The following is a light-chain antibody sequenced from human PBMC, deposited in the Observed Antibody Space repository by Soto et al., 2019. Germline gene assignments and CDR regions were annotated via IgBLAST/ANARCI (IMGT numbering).Light chain of an antibody. Sequence: DIQLTQSPSSLSASVGDRVSITCRASQSISNYLNWFQQKPGKAPKLLIYAAYSLQSGIPTRFSGSGSGTDFTLTISSLQPEDFATYYCQDSYSTVWRFGQGTMVDTK. CDR2: AAY. V-gene: IGKV1-39*01. CDR1: QSISNY. CDR3: QDSYSTVWR. J-gene: IGKJ1*01.